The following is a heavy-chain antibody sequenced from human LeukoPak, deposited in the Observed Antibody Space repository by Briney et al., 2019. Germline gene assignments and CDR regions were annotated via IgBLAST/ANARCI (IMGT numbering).Heavy chain of an antibody. V-gene: IGHV4-39*01. Sequence: PSETLSLTCTVSGGSISSSSYYWGWIRQPPGKGLEWIGSIYYSGSTYYNPSLKSRVTISVDTSKNQFSLKLSSVTAADTAVYYCARRTVVTRMFDYWGQGTLVTVSS. CDR3: ARRTVVTRMFDY. J-gene: IGHJ4*02. CDR1: GGSISSSSYY. CDR2: IYYSGST. D-gene: IGHD4-23*01.